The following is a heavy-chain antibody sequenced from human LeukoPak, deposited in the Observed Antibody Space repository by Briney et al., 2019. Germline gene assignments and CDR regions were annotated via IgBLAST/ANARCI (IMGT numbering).Heavy chain of an antibody. CDR1: GFAFSTYA. D-gene: IGHD3-10*01. J-gene: IGHJ4*02. CDR3: AKNYYGSGSYYLYFDY. Sequence: PGGSLRLSCVASGFAFSTYAISWVRRAPGKGLEWVSVIGGSGDSTYYADSVKGRLTISRDNSKNTLYLQMNSLRAEDTAVYYCAKNYYGSGSYYLYFDYWGQGTLVTVSS. V-gene: IGHV3-23*01. CDR2: IGGSGDST.